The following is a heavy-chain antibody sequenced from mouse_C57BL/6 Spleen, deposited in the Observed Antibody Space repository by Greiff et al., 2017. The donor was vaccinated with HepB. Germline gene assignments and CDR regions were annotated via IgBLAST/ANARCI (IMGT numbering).Heavy chain of an antibody. Sequence: VHLVESGPELVKPGASVKISCKASGYAFSSSWMNWVKQRPGKGLEWIGRIYPGDGDTNYNGKFKGKATLTADKSSSTAYMQLSSLTSEDSAVYFCARSALDYGSSYTDWYFDVWGTGTTVTVSS. V-gene: IGHV1-82*01. CDR1: GYAFSSSW. CDR3: ARSALDYGSSYTDWYFDV. D-gene: IGHD1-1*01. J-gene: IGHJ1*03. CDR2: IYPGDGDT.